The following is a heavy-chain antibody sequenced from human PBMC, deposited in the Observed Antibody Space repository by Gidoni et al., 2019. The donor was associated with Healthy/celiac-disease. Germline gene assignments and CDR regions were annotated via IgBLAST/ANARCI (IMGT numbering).Heavy chain of an antibody. V-gene: IGHV4-34*01. CDR2: NKHSGRP. D-gene: IGHD6-19*01. CDR1: GGSFSGYS. J-gene: IGHJ4*02. Sequence: QVQLQQWGAGLLKPSATLSLTCYVDGGSFSGYSWRWIRQPPWKGLEWIGENKHSGRPTYNPSLNSRVTISVDTSKNQFSLKLSSVTAADTAVYYCARGGYSHSSGWYDYWGQGTLVTVSS. CDR3: ARGGYSHSSGWYDY.